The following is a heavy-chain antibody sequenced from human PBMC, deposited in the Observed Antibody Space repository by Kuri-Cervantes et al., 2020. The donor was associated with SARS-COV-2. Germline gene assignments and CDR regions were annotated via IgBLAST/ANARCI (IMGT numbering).Heavy chain of an antibody. CDR3: ARGPWRSEQVSPPYYYYLDV. V-gene: IGHV4-34*01. CDR2: INDIGST. J-gene: IGHJ6*03. CDR1: GGPFSGYY. Sequence: SETLSLTCTVYGGPFSGYYWSWLRQPPGKGLEWIGEINDIGSTNYNPSLESRVTISVDTSKNQFSLNLSSVTAGDTALYYCARGPWRSEQVSPPYYYYLDVWGKGTTVTVSS. D-gene: IGHD3-16*01.